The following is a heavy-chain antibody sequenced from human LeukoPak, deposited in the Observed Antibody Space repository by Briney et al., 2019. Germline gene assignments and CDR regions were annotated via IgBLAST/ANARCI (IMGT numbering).Heavy chain of an antibody. Sequence: ASVKVSCKASGYTFTSYYMHWVRQAPGQGLGWMGWISAYNGNTNYAQKLQGRVTMTTDTSTSTAYMELRSLRSDDTAVYYCARDRVGVDIVVVPAGEFDYWGQGTLVTVSS. V-gene: IGHV1-18*04. D-gene: IGHD2-2*03. CDR1: GYTFTSYY. J-gene: IGHJ4*02. CDR2: ISAYNGNT. CDR3: ARDRVGVDIVVVPAGEFDY.